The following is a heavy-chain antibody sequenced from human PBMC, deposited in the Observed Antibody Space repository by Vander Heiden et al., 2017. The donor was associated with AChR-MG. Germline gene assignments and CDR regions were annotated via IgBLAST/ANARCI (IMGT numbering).Heavy chain of an antibody. D-gene: IGHD2-15*01. V-gene: IGHV3-33*01. CDR1: GFLFRSYG. CDR2: IWFDGSNK. Sequence: QVQLVESGGGVVQPGRSLRLSCAAAGFLFRSYGMHWVRQAPGKGLEWVAVIWFDGSNKNYADSVKGRFTISRDNSKNTLYLQMNSLRAEDTAVYYCARSLVVVTADKNAFDIWGQGTMVTVSS. J-gene: IGHJ3*02. CDR3: ARSLVVVTADKNAFDI.